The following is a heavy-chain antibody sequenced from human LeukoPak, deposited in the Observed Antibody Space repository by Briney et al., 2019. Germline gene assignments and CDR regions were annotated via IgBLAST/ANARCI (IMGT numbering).Heavy chain of an antibody. CDR1: GFTFSSYA. V-gene: IGHV3-23*01. CDR2: ISGSGGST. CDR3: AKTPEWLPRLFDY. J-gene: IGHJ4*02. D-gene: IGHD3-3*01. Sequence: GGSLRLSCAASGFTFSSYAMSWVRQAPGKGLEWVSAISGSGGSTYYADSVKGRFTISRDNSENTLYLQMNSLRAEDTAVYYCAKTPEWLPRLFDYWGQGTLVTVSS.